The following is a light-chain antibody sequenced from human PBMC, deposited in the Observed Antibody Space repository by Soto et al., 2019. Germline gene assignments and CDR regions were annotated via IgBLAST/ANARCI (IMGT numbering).Light chain of an antibody. CDR2: DAS. CDR3: QQRSTWPLT. J-gene: IGKJ4*01. V-gene: IGKV3-11*01. Sequence: EIVLTQSPATLSLSPGERATLSCRASQSVSSYLAWYQQKHGQAPRLLIYDASNRATGIPPRFSGSGSGTDFTPTISSLEPEDFAVYYCQQRSTWPLTFGGGTKVEIK. CDR1: QSVSSY.